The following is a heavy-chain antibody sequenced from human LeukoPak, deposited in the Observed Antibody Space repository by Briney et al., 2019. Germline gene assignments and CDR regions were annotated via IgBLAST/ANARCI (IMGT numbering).Heavy chain of an antibody. CDR3: ARSNLAYCGGDCYFDY. Sequence: SVKVFCKASGGTFSSYAISWVRQAPGQGLEWMGRIIPIFGTANYAQKFQGRVTITTDESTSTAYMELSSLRSEDTAVYYCARSNLAYCGGDCYFDYWGQGTLVTVSS. CDR1: GGTFSSYA. CDR2: IIPIFGTA. V-gene: IGHV1-69*05. J-gene: IGHJ4*02. D-gene: IGHD2-21*02.